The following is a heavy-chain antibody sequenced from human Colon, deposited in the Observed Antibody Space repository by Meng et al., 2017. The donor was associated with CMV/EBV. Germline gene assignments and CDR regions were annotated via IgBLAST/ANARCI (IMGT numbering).Heavy chain of an antibody. Sequence: ASVQVSCKASGDTFNKHDINWVRQAPGQGLEWMGWVSAYNGNTNSAQKLQGRVTMTTDTSTSTAYMELRSLRSDDTAVYYCAREGTQGGYNDGPWGQGTLVTVSS. CDR2: VSAYNGNT. D-gene: IGHD5-18*01. CDR3: AREGTQGGYNDGP. V-gene: IGHV1-18*01. J-gene: IGHJ5*02. CDR1: GDTFNKHD.